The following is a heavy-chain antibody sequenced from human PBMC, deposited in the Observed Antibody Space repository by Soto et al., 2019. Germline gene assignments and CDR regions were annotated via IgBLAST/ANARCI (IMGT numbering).Heavy chain of an antibody. V-gene: IGHV3-48*03. CDR2: ISTSGTAM. CDR1: GFTFSYFE. D-gene: IGHD3-10*01. J-gene: IGHJ4*02. Sequence: EVQLVESGGGLVQPGGSLRLSCVASGFTFSYFEINWVRQAPGKGLEWISYISTSGTAMDYADSGRGRFTISRDNAQNSVYLQMNNLRAEDTAVYYCATCRGVYGARGDHWGQGTLVPVSS. CDR3: ATCRGVYGARGDH.